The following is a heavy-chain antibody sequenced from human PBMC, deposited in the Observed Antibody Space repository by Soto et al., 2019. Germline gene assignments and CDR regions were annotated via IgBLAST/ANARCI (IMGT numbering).Heavy chain of an antibody. J-gene: IGHJ6*02. D-gene: IGHD3-9*01. V-gene: IGHV3-7*05. CDR1: GFTFSRYW. Sequence: GGSLRLSCTASGFTFSRYWMTWVRQAPGKGLEWVANIKQDGSENYYVDSGKGRFTISRDNAKNSLYLQMNSLRAEDTAVYYCAKSRYYDFLTGSTRYYGVDVWGQGTTVTVSS. CDR2: IKQDGSEN. CDR3: AKSRYYDFLTGSTRYYGVDV.